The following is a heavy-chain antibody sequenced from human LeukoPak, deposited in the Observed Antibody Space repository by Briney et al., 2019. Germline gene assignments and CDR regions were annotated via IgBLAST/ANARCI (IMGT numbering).Heavy chain of an antibody. D-gene: IGHD3-10*01. CDR2: ISGTGTT. CDR1: GVSISNHY. J-gene: IGHJ4*02. V-gene: IGHV4-59*08. Sequence: PSETLSLTCTVSGVSISNHYWTWIRQSPGKGLEWIGHISGTGTTNYNPSLERRVTISSDTSNSQFSLELTSVTAADTAVYFCARYNGGGAGSIYYWSQGTLVTVSS. CDR3: ARYNGGGAGSIYY.